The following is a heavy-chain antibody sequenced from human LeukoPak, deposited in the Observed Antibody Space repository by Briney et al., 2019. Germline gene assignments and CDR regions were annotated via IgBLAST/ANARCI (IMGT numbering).Heavy chain of an antibody. Sequence: SETLSLTCAVSGGSLSGYYCNWIRQTPGKGLEWTGEINHSGTTNFDPSLRGRVAISVDRSNNQCSLRLTSATAADTAVYYCARDPCSSFSCPLRYWGQGTQVTVSS. D-gene: IGHD6-6*01. CDR1: GGSLSGYY. CDR2: INHSGTT. CDR3: ARDPCSSFSCPLRY. V-gene: IGHV4-34*01. J-gene: IGHJ4*02.